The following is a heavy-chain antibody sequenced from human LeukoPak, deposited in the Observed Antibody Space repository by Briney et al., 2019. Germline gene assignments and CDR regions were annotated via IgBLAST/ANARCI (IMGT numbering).Heavy chain of an antibody. CDR1: GGSISSYY. D-gene: IGHD3-22*01. CDR2: IYYSGST. V-gene: IGHV4-59*01. J-gene: IGHJ5*02. Sequence: PSETLSLTCTVSGGSISSYYWSWIRQPPGKGLEWIGYIYYSGSTNYNPSLKSRVTISVDTSKNQFSLKLSSVTAADTAVYYCARALLRTRNLFDPWGQGTLVTVSS. CDR3: ARALLRTRNLFDP.